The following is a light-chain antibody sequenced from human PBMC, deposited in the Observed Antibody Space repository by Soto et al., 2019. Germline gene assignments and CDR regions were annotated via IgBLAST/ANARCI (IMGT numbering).Light chain of an antibody. CDR3: SSYTSSSTFYA. V-gene: IGLV2-14*01. J-gene: IGLJ1*01. CDR1: SSDVGGYNY. Sequence: QSVLNQPVSVTGSAGRSRPISCTRTSSDVGGYNYVSWYQQHPGKAPKLMIYDVSNRPSGVSNRFSGSKSGNTASLTISGLQAEDEANYYCSSYTSSSTFYAFVTGTKFTVL. CDR2: DVS.